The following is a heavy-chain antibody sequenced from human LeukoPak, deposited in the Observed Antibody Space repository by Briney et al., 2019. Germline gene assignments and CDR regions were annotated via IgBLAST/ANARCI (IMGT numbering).Heavy chain of an antibody. CDR2: INDRGTT. D-gene: IGHD4-23*01. V-gene: IGHV4-34*04. CDR1: GGSFSDYY. J-gene: IGHJ3*02. CDR3: ARGFRGNSRGSFDI. Sequence: SETLSLTCAVYGGSFSDYYWNWIRQPPGKGPEWIGEINDRGTTNHNPSLKSRATILVDTSKNQFSLRLSSVTAADTAVYYCARGFRGNSRGSFDIWGQGTMVTASS.